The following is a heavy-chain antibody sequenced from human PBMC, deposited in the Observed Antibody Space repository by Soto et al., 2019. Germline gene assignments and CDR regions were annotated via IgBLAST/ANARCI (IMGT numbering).Heavy chain of an antibody. CDR1: GGSISSNSYY. Sequence: QLQLQESGPGLVKPSETQSLTCTVSGGSISSNSYYWAWIRQPPGKGLEWIGSGYHGGNTYYNPSHKSRVTIFVDTSTNQFSLKLNSVTAADTAVYYCARHLSGYGYLYFEYCGQGILVTVSS. CDR3: ARHLSGYGYLYFEY. CDR2: GYHGGNT. J-gene: IGHJ4*02. V-gene: IGHV4-39*01. D-gene: IGHD5-18*01.